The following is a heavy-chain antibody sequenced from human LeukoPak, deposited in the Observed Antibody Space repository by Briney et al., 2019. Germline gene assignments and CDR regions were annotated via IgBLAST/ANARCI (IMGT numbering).Heavy chain of an antibody. Sequence: ASVKVSCKASGYTFTYYTLNWVQQAPGQGLEWIGWINTNTGNPTYAQGFTGRFVFSLDTSVSTAFLQISSLKAADTAVYYCVRNGIYPLIYYDYWGQGTLVTVSS. CDR3: VRNGIYPLIYYDY. J-gene: IGHJ4*02. CDR1: GYTFTYYT. V-gene: IGHV7-4-1*02. CDR2: INTNTGNP. D-gene: IGHD5-12*01.